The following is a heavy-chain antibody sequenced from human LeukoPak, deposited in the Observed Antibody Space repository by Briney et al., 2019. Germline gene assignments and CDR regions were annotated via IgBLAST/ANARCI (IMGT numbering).Heavy chain of an antibody. CDR2: VHQSGVT. V-gene: IGHV4-4*02. Sequence: SGTLSLTCAVSGGFISNINWWSWVRQPPGRGLEWIGEVHQSGVTNYNPSLKSRVTISLDKSNNQFSLKLNSVTAADTAVYFCAENGPWSLKYWGQGTLVTVSS. D-gene: IGHD2-15*01. CDR3: AENGPWSLKY. J-gene: IGHJ4*02. CDR1: GGFISNINW.